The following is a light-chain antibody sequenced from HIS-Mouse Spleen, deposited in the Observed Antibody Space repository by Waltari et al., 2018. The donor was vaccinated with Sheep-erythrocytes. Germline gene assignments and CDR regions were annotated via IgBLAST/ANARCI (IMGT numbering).Light chain of an antibody. J-gene: IGLJ1*01. Sequence: QSALTQPRSVSGSPGQSVTISCTGTSSYVGGYNYVSWYQQPPGKAPTLMIYDVSKRPPGVPVRFSGSKSATTASLTISGLQAEDEADYSCCSYAGSYNHVFATGTKVTVL. CDR2: DVS. CDR3: CSYAGSYNHV. CDR1: SSYVGGYNY. V-gene: IGLV2-11*01.